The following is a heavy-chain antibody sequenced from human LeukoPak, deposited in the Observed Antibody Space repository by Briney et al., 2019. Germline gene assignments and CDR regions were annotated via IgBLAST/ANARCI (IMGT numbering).Heavy chain of an antibody. CDR2: IRSKANSYAT. CDR1: GFTFSGSA. Sequence: PGGSLRLSCATSGFTFSGSAMHWVRQASGKGLEWVGRIRSKANSYATAYAASVKGRFTISRDDSKNTAYLQMNSLKTEDTAVYYCTFLIAVAGNWFDPWGQGTLVTVSS. V-gene: IGHV3-73*01. D-gene: IGHD6-19*01. J-gene: IGHJ5*02. CDR3: TFLIAVAGNWFDP.